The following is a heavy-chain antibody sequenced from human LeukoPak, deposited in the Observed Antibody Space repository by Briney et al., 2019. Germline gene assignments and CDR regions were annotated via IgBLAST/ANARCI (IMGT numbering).Heavy chain of an antibody. Sequence: GGSLRLSCAASGFTFSSYGMHWVRQAPGKGLEWVAVIWYDGSYKYYADSVKGRFTISRDNSNSTLYLQVNSLRAEDTAVYYCARDKSTSCYYFDYWGQGTLVTVSS. CDR2: IWYDGSYK. CDR1: GFTFSSYG. CDR3: ARDKSTSCYYFDY. J-gene: IGHJ4*02. D-gene: IGHD2-2*01. V-gene: IGHV3-33*08.